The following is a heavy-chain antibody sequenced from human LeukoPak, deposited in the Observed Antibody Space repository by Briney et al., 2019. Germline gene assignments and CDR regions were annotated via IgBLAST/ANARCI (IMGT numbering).Heavy chain of an antibody. CDR2: IHHSGST. Sequence: SETLSLTCAVYGGSFSGYYWSWICQPPGKGLEWIGEIHHSGSTNYNPSLKSRVTISVDTSKNQFSLKLSSVTAADTAVYYCARKSPYSRIDYWGQGTLVTVSS. V-gene: IGHV4-34*01. CDR3: ARKSPYSRIDY. J-gene: IGHJ4*02. D-gene: IGHD3-16*01. CDR1: GGSFSGYY.